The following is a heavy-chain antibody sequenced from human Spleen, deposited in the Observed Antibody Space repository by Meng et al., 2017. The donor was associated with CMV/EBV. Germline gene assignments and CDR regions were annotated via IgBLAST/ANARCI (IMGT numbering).Heavy chain of an antibody. CDR3: ARGRDFGVVTPGY. Sequence: SETLSLTCIVSGGSISRSGYYWGWIRQPPGKGLEWIGSVDYSGITYSNPSLKSRVTISVDTSKNQFSLNLGSVTAADTAVYYCARGRDFGVVTPGYWGQGILVTVSS. D-gene: IGHD3-3*01. CDR2: VDYSGIT. J-gene: IGHJ4*02. V-gene: IGHV4-39*07. CDR1: GGSISRSGYY.